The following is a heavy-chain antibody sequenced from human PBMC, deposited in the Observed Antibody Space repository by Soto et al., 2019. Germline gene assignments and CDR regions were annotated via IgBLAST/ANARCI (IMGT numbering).Heavy chain of an antibody. J-gene: IGHJ4*02. CDR2: VFHSGST. Sequence: QLQLQESGPGLVKPSETLSLTCTVSGGSFLTSSYYWGWIRQPPGKGLEWIGPVFHSGSTAHNPSLKSRVTVSMDTYKKQFSLKMTSVTAADTAVYYCARRSIGYGSAHAHYFDYWGQGTLVTVSS. V-gene: IGHV4-39*01. D-gene: IGHD5-18*01. CDR3: ARRSIGYGSAHAHYFDY. CDR1: GGSFLTSSYY.